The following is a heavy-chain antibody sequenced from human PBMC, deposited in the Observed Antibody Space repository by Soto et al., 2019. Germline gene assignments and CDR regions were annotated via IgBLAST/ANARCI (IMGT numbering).Heavy chain of an antibody. J-gene: IGHJ4*02. V-gene: IGHV3-73*01. CDR2: IRRKANSYAT. Sequence: ESGGGLVQPGGSLKLSCAASAFTFSGSAMHWVRQASGKGLEWVGRIRRKANSYATAYAASVKGRFTISRDDSKNTAYLQMNSLKTEDTAVYYCTRHSAGGIAAAGQYYWAERTLVTVSS. CDR3: TRHSAGGIAAAGQYY. CDR1: AFTFSGSA. D-gene: IGHD6-13*01.